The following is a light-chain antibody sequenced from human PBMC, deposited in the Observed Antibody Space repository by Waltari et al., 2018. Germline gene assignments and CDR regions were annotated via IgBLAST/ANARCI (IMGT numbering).Light chain of an antibody. CDR1: SSDVGGYNY. J-gene: IGLJ3*02. Sequence: QSALPQPRSVSGSPGQSVTISCTGTSSDVGGYNYVSWCQQHPGKAPKLMIYDVSKRPSGVPDRFSGSKSGNTASLTISGLQAEDEADYYCCSYAGNYSWVFGGGTKLTVL. V-gene: IGLV2-11*01. CDR2: DVS. CDR3: CSYAGNYSWV.